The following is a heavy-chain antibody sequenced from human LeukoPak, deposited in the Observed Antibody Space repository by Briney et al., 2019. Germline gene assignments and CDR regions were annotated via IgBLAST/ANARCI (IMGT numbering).Heavy chain of an antibody. CDR1: GYTFTSYG. V-gene: IGHV1-2*02. J-gene: IGHJ4*02. D-gene: IGHD1-26*01. CDR2: INPTSGGT. Sequence: GASVKVSCKASGYTFTSYGISWVRQAPGQGLEWMGWINPTSGGTKYAQKCQGRVTMTWDTSISTAYMDLSRLRSDDTAVYFCARDPPRVGAPDYWGQGTLLTVSS. CDR3: ARDPPRVGAPDY.